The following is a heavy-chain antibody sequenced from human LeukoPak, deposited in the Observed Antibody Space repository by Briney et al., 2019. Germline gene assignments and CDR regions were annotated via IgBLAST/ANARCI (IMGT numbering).Heavy chain of an antibody. CDR3: AIGRELLPNAFDI. CDR2: IYYSGST. V-gene: IGHV4-59*01. D-gene: IGHD1-26*01. CDR1: GGSISSYY. Sequence: SETLSLTCTVSGGSISSYYWSWIRQPPGKGLEWIGYIYYSGSTNYNPSLKSRVTISVDTSKNQFSLKLSSVTAADTAVYYCAIGRELLPNAFDIWGQGTMVTVSS. J-gene: IGHJ3*02.